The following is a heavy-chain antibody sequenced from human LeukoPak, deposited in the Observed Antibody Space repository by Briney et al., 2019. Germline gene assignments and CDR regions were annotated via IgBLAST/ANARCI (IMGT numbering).Heavy chain of an antibody. D-gene: IGHD2-2*01. CDR1: GGSVSSYY. V-gene: IGHV4-59*02. J-gene: IGHJ3*02. CDR3: ARARYANAWYAFDI. Sequence: SETLYLTCTVSGGSVSSYYWSWIRRPPGRGLEWIAYLSHSGSSDSNPSLTSRVTTLVDTSKNQFSLKLTSVPAADTAVYYCARARYANAWYAFDIWGHGTMVTVSS. CDR2: LSHSGSS.